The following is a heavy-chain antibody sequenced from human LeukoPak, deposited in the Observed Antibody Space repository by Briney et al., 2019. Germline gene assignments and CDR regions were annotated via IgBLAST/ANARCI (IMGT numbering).Heavy chain of an antibody. CDR2: ISYDGSNK. J-gene: IGHJ4*02. D-gene: IGHD3-22*01. V-gene: IGHV3-30*18. CDR3: AKDYLRYDSLDY. Sequence: PGGSLRLSCAASGSTFSSYGMHWVRQAPGKGLEWVAVISYDGSNKYYADSVKGRFTISRDNSKNTLCLQMNSLRAEDTAVYYCAKDYLRYDSLDYWGQGTLVTVSS. CDR1: GSTFSSYG.